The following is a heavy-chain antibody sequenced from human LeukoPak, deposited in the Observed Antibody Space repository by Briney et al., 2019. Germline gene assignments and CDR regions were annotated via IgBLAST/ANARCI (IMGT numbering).Heavy chain of an antibody. Sequence: SETLSLTCTVSGDSISKYFWSWIRQSPGKGLEWIGYMYNGGSTIYNPSLKSRVTISTVTSKNQFSLRLDSVTAADTAVYYCARVEKAVTGILDSWGQGTHVTVSS. V-gene: IGHV4-59*01. CDR1: GDSISKYF. CDR3: ARVEKAVTGILDS. J-gene: IGHJ4*02. D-gene: IGHD4-11*01. CDR2: MYNGGST.